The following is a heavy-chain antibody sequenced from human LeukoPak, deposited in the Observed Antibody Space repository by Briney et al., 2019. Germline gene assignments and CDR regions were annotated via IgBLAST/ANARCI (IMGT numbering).Heavy chain of an antibody. J-gene: IGHJ3*01. CDR2: ISGSGGNT. CDR3: ASLVVTAIPLARLAPGGDAFDL. V-gene: IGHV3-23*01. CDR1: GFTFSTYA. Sequence: GGSLRLSCAASGFTFSTYAMSWVRQAPGKRLEWVSGISGSGGNTYYADSMKGRFTISRDNSKNTLHLQMNSLRAEDTAVYYCASLVVTAIPLARLAPGGDAFDLWGQGTMVTVSS. D-gene: IGHD2-21*02.